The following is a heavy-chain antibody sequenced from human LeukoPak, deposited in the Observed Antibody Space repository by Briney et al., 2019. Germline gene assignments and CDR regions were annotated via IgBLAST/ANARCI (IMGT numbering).Heavy chain of an antibody. D-gene: IGHD3-10*01. Sequence: ASVKVSCKASGYTFTGYYMHWVRQAPGQGLEWMGWINPNSGGTNYAQKFQGRVTMTRDTSISTAYMELGRLRSDDTAVYYCAKNSWFGVYGMDVWGQGTTVTVSS. CDR2: INPNSGGT. V-gene: IGHV1-2*02. CDR3: AKNSWFGVYGMDV. CDR1: GYTFTGYY. J-gene: IGHJ6*02.